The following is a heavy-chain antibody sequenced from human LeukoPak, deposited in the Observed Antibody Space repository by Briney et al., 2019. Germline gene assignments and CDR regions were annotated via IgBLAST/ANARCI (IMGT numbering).Heavy chain of an antibody. Sequence: SETLSLTCAVSGGSISSSNWWSWVRQPPGKGLEWIGEVYHSGSTNYNPSLKSRVTISVDKSKNQFSLKLSSVTAADTAVYYCARDCGGDCYLGPFVYWGQGTLVTVSS. CDR2: VYHSGST. V-gene: IGHV4-4*02. J-gene: IGHJ4*02. CDR3: ARDCGGDCYLGPFVY. CDR1: GGSISSSNW. D-gene: IGHD2-21*02.